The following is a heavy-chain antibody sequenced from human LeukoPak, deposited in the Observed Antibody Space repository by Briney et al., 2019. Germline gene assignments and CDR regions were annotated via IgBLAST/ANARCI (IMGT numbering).Heavy chain of an antibody. D-gene: IGHD3-3*01. CDR3: ARSSNLDFWSGYAFDY. Sequence: GASVKVSCKASGGTFSSYAISWVRQAPGQGLEWMGGIIPIFGTANYAQKFQGRVTITADESTSTAYMELSSLRSEDTAVYYCARSSNLDFWSGYAFDYWGQGTLVTVSS. CDR1: GGTFSSYA. J-gene: IGHJ4*02. V-gene: IGHV1-69*01. CDR2: IIPIFGTA.